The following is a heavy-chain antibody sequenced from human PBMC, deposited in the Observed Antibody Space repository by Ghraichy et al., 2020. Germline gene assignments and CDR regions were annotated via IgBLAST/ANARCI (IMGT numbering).Heavy chain of an antibody. Sequence: GESLNISCAASGFTFSSYAMHWVRQAPGKGLEWVAVISYDGSNKYYADSVKGRFTISRDNSKNTLYLQMNSLRAEDTAVYYCAREGYDYVWGSSSGMDVWGQGTTVTVSS. CDR2: ISYDGSNK. CDR1: GFTFSSYA. CDR3: AREGYDYVWGSSSGMDV. J-gene: IGHJ6*02. V-gene: IGHV3-30-3*01. D-gene: IGHD3-16*01.